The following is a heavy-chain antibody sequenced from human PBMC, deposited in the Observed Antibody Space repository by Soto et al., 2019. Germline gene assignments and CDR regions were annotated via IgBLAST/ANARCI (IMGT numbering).Heavy chain of an antibody. Sequence: SQSLSLTCGIYGDSVSSISAAWNWIRQSPSRGLEWLGRTYYRSKWYNDYAVSVKSRITINPATSKNQFSLQLNSVTPEDTAVYYCARATGDVVDYWGQGTLVTVS. CDR1: GDSVSSISAA. D-gene: IGHD1-1*01. CDR2: TYYRSKWYN. V-gene: IGHV6-1*01. CDR3: ARATGDVVDY. J-gene: IGHJ4*02.